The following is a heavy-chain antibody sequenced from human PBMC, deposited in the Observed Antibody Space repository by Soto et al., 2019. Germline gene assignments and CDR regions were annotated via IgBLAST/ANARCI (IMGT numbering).Heavy chain of an antibody. V-gene: IGHV3-21*01. CDR3: ARGFEELIVGVPAAKYYFDY. Sequence: GGSLRLSCAASGFTFSSYSMNWVRQAPGKGLEWVSSISSSSSYIYYADSVKGRFTISRDNAKNSLYLQMNSLRAEDTAVYDCARGFEELIVGVPAAKYYFDYWGQGTLVTVSS. J-gene: IGHJ4*02. CDR1: GFTFSSYS. CDR2: ISSSSSYI. D-gene: IGHD2-2*01.